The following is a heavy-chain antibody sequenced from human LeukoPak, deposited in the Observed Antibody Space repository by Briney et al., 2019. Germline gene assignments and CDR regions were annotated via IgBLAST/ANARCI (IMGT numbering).Heavy chain of an antibody. CDR3: ARGVFGELLTYFDY. CDR2: ISAYNGNT. Sequence: ASVKVSCKASGYTFTSYGISWVRQAPGQGLEWMGWISAYNGNTNYAQKLQGRITMTTDTSTSTAYMELRSLRSDDTAVYYCARGVFGELLTYFDYWGQGTLVTVSS. V-gene: IGHV1-18*01. J-gene: IGHJ4*02. D-gene: IGHD3-10*01. CDR1: GYTFTSYG.